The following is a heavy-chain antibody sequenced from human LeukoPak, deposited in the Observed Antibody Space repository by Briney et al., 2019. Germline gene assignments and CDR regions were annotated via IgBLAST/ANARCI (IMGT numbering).Heavy chain of an antibody. V-gene: IGHV3-21*01. CDR1: GFTFSDYS. Sequence: PGGSLRLSCAASGFTFSDYSLNWVRQAPGKGLEWVSSISSRSNYMYYADSVKGRFIISRDNAENSLYLQMKSLRAEDTGVYYCARIYDFWNGYYDYWGQGTLVTVSS. J-gene: IGHJ4*02. CDR3: ARIYDFWNGYYDY. CDR2: ISSRSNYM. D-gene: IGHD3-3*01.